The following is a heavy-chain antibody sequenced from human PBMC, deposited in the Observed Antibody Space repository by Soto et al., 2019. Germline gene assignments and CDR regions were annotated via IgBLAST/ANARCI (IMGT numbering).Heavy chain of an antibody. J-gene: IGHJ4*02. CDR3: ARDRGWFYFDY. CDR2: IYYSGST. V-gene: IGHV4-30-4*01. CDR1: GGAINSGDYY. D-gene: IGHD3-10*01. Sequence: PSETLSLTCIVSGGAINSGDYYWSWIRQPPGKGLEWIGYIYYSGSTYYNPSLKSRLTISVDTSKNQFSMKLSSVTAADTAVYYCARDRGWFYFDYWGQGTLVTVSS.